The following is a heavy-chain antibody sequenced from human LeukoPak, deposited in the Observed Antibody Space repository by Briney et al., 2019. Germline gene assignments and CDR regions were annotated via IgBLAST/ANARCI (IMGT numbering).Heavy chain of an antibody. CDR3: ARHSPLYYDSSGYRAFDI. Sequence: PSETLSLTCTVSSSSVKTYYWSWIRQPPGKGLEWIGYIFYSGSTNYNPSLKSRVTISVDTSKNHFSLNLSSVTAADTDVYYCARHSPLYYDSSGYRAFDIWGQGTMVTVSS. D-gene: IGHD3-22*01. J-gene: IGHJ3*02. CDR1: SSSVKTYY. CDR2: IFYSGST. V-gene: IGHV4-59*08.